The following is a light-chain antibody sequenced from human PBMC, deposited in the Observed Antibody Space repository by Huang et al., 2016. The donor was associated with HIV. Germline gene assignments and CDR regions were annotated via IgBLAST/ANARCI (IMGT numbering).Light chain of an antibody. CDR2: AAS. J-gene: IGKJ4*01. CDR3: QQSYNTPLLT. Sequence: DIQMTQSPSSLSASVGDRVTIPCRASQSISSYLNWYQQKPGKAPKLLIYAASSLQSGVPSGFSGSGSATDFTLTISSLHPEDFATYYCQQSYNTPLLTFGGGTKVEIK. V-gene: IGKV1-39*01. CDR1: QSISSY.